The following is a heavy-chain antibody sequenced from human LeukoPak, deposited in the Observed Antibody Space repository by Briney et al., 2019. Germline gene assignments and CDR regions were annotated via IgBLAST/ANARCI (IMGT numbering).Heavy chain of an antibody. CDR1: GYTLTELS. Sequence: ASVKVSCKVSGYTLTELSMHWVRQAPGKGLEWMGGFDPEDGETIYAQKFQGRVTMTEDTSTDTAYMELSSLRSEDTAVYYCATTVGVVAAFDYWGQGTLVTVSS. D-gene: IGHD2-15*01. V-gene: IGHV1-24*01. J-gene: IGHJ4*02. CDR2: FDPEDGET. CDR3: ATTVGVVAAFDY.